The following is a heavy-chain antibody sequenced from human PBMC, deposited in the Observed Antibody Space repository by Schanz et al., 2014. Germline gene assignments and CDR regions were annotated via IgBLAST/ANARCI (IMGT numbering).Heavy chain of an antibody. J-gene: IGHJ6*02. V-gene: IGHV3-30*18. Sequence: GQLAESGGGLVQPGGSLRLSCAVSGFTVSSNHMSWVRQAPGKGLEWVAVISYDGRNKYYADSVKGRFTISRDNSKNTLYLQMNSLSADDTAVFYCAKGMGYCSGGTCYDYYYYGLDVWGQGTTXTVSS. CDR3: AKGMGYCSGGTCYDYYYYGLDV. CDR1: GFTVSSNH. CDR2: ISYDGRNK. D-gene: IGHD2-15*01.